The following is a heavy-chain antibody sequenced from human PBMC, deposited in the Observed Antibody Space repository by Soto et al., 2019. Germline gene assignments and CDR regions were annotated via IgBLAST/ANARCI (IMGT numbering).Heavy chain of an antibody. Sequence: EVQLVESGGVVVQPGGSLRLSCAASGFTFDDYTMHWVRQAPGKGLEWVSLISWDGGSTYYADSVKGRFTISRDNSKNSLYLQMNSLRTEDTALYYCAKDIGRWNGGEGLPGSYWGQGTLVTVSS. J-gene: IGHJ4*02. CDR1: GFTFDDYT. CDR2: ISWDGGST. CDR3: AKDIGRWNGGEGLPGSY. V-gene: IGHV3-43*01. D-gene: IGHD2-21*01.